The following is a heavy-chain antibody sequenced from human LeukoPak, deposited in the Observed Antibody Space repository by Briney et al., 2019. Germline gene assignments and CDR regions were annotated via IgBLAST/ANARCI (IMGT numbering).Heavy chain of an antibody. CDR2: ITGGGSDT. V-gene: IGHV3-23*01. CDR1: GFPFNIYA. Sequence: GGSLRLSCAASGFPFNIYAMSWVRQAPGKGLEWVAGITGGGSDTYYADSVKGRFTISRDNSKNTLYLQMNSLRAEDTAVYYCAKGLNYWGQGTLVTVSS. J-gene: IGHJ4*02. CDR3: AKGLNY.